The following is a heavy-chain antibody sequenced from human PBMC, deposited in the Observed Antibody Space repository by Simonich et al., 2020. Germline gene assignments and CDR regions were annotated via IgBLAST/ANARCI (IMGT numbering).Heavy chain of an antibody. CDR3: ARSTTGTTAFDI. Sequence: QVQLVHSGAEVKKPGASVKVSCKASGDTFTSYGISWGRQAPGQGIEWMGWTSAYNGNANDEQKLQGRVTMPTDTSTSTSYMELRSLRSDDTAVYYCARSTTGTTAFDIWGQGTMVTVSS. D-gene: IGHD1-1*01. CDR1: GDTFTSYG. J-gene: IGHJ3*02. CDR2: TSAYNGNA. V-gene: IGHV1-18*01.